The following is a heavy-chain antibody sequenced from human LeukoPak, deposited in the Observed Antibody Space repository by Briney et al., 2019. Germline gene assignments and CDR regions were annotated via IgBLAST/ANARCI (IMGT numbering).Heavy chain of an antibody. Sequence: GGSLRLSCTASGFTFGDYAMTWVRQAPGKGLEWVGFIRSKVYGGTPEYAASVKGRFTISGDDSKGIAYLQMNSLKTEDTAVYYCTRDQTPYYWGQGTLVTVSS. V-gene: IGHV3-49*04. J-gene: IGHJ4*02. CDR2: IRSKVYGGTP. CDR3: TRDQTPYY. CDR1: GFTFGDYA.